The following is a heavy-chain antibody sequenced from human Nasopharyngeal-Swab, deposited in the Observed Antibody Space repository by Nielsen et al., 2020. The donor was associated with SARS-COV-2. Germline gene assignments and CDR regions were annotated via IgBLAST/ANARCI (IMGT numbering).Heavy chain of an antibody. V-gene: IGHV4-34*01. CDR1: GGSFSGYY. D-gene: IGHD6-13*01. J-gene: IGHJ5*02. CDR3: ARSRYTSSWYGVRNWFDP. CDR2: INHSGST. Sequence: SQTHSLTGAVYGGSFSGYYWNWIRQPPGKGLEWIGEINHSGSTNYNPSLKSRVTISLDTSKNQFSLKLSSVTAADTAVYYCARSRYTSSWYGVRNWFDPWGQGTLVTVSS.